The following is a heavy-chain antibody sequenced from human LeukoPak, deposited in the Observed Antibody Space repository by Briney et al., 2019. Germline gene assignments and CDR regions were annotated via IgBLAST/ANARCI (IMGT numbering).Heavy chain of an antibody. V-gene: IGHV5-51*01. Sequence: GESLKISCKGSGYSFTSYWIGWVRQMSGKGLEWMGINYPGDSDTRYSPSFQGQVTISADKSISTAYLQWSSLKAADTAIYYCARQWGDCSSTSCYSADWGRGTLVTVSS. J-gene: IGHJ4*02. D-gene: IGHD2-2*01. CDR1: GYSFTSYW. CDR3: ARQWGDCSSTSCYSAD. CDR2: NYPGDSDT.